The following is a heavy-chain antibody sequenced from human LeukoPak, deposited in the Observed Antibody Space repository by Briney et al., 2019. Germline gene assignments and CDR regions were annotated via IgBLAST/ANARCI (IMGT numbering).Heavy chain of an antibody. CDR2: IYHSGTT. D-gene: IGHD3-10*01. CDR1: GYSITSSSW. CDR3: ARKENVYYYFDY. Sequence: PSETLSLTCAVSGYSITSSSWWGWIRQPPGKGLEWIGYIYHSGTTYYNPSLQSRVTMSVDTSKNQFSLRLSSVTAVDTAVYYCARKENVYYYFDYWGQGTLVTVSS. V-gene: IGHV4-28*01. J-gene: IGHJ4*02.